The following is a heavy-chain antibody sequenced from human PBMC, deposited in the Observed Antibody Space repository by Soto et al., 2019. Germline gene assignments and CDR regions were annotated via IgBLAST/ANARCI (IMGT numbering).Heavy chain of an antibody. CDR1: GGTFNSYA. Sequence: QVQLVQSGAEVKKPGSSVKVSCKASGGTFNSYAISWVRPAPGQGLEWMGGIIPIFGTADYAQKFQGRVTITAVESTSTAYMERSSLRSEDTAVYYCASHYDSGGYYYRGLDYWGQGTLVTVSS. V-gene: IGHV1-69*12. CDR3: ASHYDSGGYYYRGLDY. J-gene: IGHJ4*02. CDR2: IIPIFGTA. D-gene: IGHD3-22*01.